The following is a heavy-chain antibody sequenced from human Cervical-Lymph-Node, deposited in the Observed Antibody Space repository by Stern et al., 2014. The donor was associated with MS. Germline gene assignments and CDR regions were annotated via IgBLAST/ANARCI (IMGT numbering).Heavy chain of an antibody. V-gene: IGHV6-1*01. J-gene: IGHJ4*02. CDR1: GDSFPSNSAT. CDR2: PYFRTRRSN. Sequence: DQLVESGPGLVEPSQTLSLTCAISGDSFPSNSATWDRITQSPSRGLEWLGRPYFRTRRSNDYVVSVISGIIIKSHTHQYYLPLQLNSVTPEDTAVYYCARQSSGAWYWGQGTLVTVSS. D-gene: IGHD3-22*01. CDR3: ARQSSGAWY.